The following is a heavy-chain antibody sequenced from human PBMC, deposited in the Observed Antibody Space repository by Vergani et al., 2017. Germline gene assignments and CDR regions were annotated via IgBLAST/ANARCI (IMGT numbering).Heavy chain of an antibody. CDR1: GDSLSSRDHY. CDR2: TFRSGTT. V-gene: IGHV4-31*03. D-gene: IGHD2-21*01. Sequence: QVQLQESGPGLVKPSQTLSLTCTVSGDSLSSRDHYWSWIRQRSDKGLEWVGHTFRSGTTYYNPSLKSRLIMSVDTSKNQFSLKLTSVTAADTAMYYCARENVVIARIFDFWGQGTLVTVSS. CDR3: ARENVVIARIFDF. J-gene: IGHJ4*02.